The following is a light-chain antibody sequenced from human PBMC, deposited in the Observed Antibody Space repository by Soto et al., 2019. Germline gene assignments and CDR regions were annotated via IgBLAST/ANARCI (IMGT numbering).Light chain of an antibody. CDR2: GAS. CDR1: KSVNSD. CDR3: QQYSNWPLYA. Sequence: ETVMTQSPATLQTSTGQSAPLSCRASKSVNSDLAWYQQRPGKPPSLLIYGASTRSTSIPARFSDSGSGTEFTVTISCLRSEDFGVYDCQQYSNWPLYAFDQGTKLE. V-gene: IGKV3-15*01. J-gene: IGKJ2*01.